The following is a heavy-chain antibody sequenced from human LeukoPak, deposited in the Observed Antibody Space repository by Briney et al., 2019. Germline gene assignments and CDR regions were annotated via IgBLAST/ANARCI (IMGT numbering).Heavy chain of an antibody. J-gene: IGHJ4*02. Sequence: ASVKVSCKASGYTFTGYYMHWVRQAPGQGLEWMGWINPNSGGTNYAQKFQGRVTMTRDTSISTAYMELSRLRSDDTAVYYCARVGVDTAMVTGWRYWGQGTLVTVSS. CDR1: GYTFTGYY. D-gene: IGHD5-18*01. V-gene: IGHV1-2*02. CDR3: ARVGVDTAMVTGWRY. CDR2: INPNSGGT.